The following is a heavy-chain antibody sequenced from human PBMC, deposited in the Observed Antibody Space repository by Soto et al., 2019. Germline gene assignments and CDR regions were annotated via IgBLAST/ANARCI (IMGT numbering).Heavy chain of an antibody. CDR1: GFTFSSYA. Sequence: PGGSLRLSCAASGFTFSSYAMHGVRQAPGKGLERVAVISYDGSNKYYADSVKGRFTISRDNSKNTLYLQLNSVTPEDTAVYYCARSGPGGYIDYWGQGTLVTVSS. V-gene: IGHV3-30-3*01. CDR2: ISYDGSNK. CDR3: ARSGPGGYIDY. J-gene: IGHJ4*02. D-gene: IGHD3-22*01.